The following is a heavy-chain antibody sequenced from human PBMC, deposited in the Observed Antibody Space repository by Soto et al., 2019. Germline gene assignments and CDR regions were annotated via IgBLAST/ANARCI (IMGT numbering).Heavy chain of an antibody. CDR1: GFSLTTRGMR. D-gene: IGHD2-2*02. Sequence: GSGPTLVNPAETLTLTCTFSGFSLTTRGMRVSWIRQPPGKALEWLARIDWDEAKFYSTSLKTRLTIFKDTSKNQVVLTMTNMDHVDTATYHSARMGQTAYTHGRYGVGRYFDYWGQGTPVTVSS. V-gene: IGHV2-70*04. J-gene: IGHJ4*02. CDR2: IDWDEAK. CDR3: ARMGQTAYTHGRYGVGRYFDY.